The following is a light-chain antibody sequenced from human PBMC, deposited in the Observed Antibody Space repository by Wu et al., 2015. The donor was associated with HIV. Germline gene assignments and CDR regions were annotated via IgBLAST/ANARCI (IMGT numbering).Light chain of an antibody. J-gene: IGKJ2*03. V-gene: IGKV1-9*01. CDR2: SAS. Sequence: IQLTQSPSSLSASVGDRVTITCRASQDISSYLAWYQQKPGKAPKLLIYSASRLQSGVPSRFSGRGSGTDFTLIINSLQPEDSASYYCQQVDSYPYSFGQGTKTGDQT. CDR1: QDISSY. CDR3: QQVDSYPYS.